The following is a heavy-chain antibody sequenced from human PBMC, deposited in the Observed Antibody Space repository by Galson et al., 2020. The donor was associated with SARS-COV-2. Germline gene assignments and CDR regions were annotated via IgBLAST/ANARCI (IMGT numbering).Heavy chain of an antibody. D-gene: IGHD6-19*01. Sequence: GGSLRLSCAASGFTFSSYGMHWVRQAPGKGLEWVAVISYDGSNKYYADSVKGRFTISRDNSKNTLYLQMNSLRAEDTAVYYCAKDEHSSGWYGWFDPWGQGTLVTVSS. V-gene: IGHV3-30*18. CDR3: AKDEHSSGWYGWFDP. CDR2: ISYDGSNK. CDR1: GFTFSSYG. J-gene: IGHJ5*02.